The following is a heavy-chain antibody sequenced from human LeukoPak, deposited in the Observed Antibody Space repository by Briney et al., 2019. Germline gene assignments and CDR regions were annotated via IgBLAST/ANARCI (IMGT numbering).Heavy chain of an antibody. Sequence: PSETLSLTCAVYGGSFSGYYWSWIRQPPGKGLEWIGEINHSGSTNYNPSLKRRVTISVDTSKNQFSLKLSSVTAADTAVYYCASDPGISGVYFDYWGQGTLVTVSS. V-gene: IGHV4-34*01. D-gene: IGHD3-10*01. CDR2: INHSGST. CDR1: GGSFSGYY. CDR3: ASDPGISGVYFDY. J-gene: IGHJ4*02.